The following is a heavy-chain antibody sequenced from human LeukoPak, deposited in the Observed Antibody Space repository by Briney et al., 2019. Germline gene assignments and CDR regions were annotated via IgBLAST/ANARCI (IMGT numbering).Heavy chain of an antibody. CDR3: ARGPRITLVRGGQWYYYMDV. CDR2: INPSGGST. CDR1: GYTFSSNY. J-gene: IGHJ6*03. D-gene: IGHD3-10*01. V-gene: IGHV1-46*01. Sequence: ASVKVSCKASGYTFSSNYMHWVRQAPGQGLEWMGIINPSGGSTNYAQKFQGRVTMTRDTSTSTVYMELSSLRSEDTAVYYCARGPRITLVRGGQWYYYMDVWGKGTTVTISS.